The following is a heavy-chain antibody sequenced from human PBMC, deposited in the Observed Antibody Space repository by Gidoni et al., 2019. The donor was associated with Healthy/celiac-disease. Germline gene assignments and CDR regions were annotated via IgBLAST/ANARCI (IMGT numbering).Heavy chain of an antibody. V-gene: IGHV3-21*01. J-gene: IGHJ6*02. Sequence: EVQRVESGGGLVKPGGSLRLSCAASGFTFSSYSMNWVRQAPGKGLEWVSSISSSRSYIYYAASVKGRFHLYREHAQHSLSLPLIRLRAAAPAVSSCARALAPPLPSSSGLVVFGPVPPVPFSS. CDR1: GFTFSSYS. CDR2: ISSSRSYI. D-gene: IGHD6-6*01. CDR3: ARALAPPLPSSSGLVV.